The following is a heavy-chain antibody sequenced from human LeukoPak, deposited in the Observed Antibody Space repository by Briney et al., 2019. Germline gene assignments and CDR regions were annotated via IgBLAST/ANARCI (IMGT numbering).Heavy chain of an antibody. CDR3: AREGDTVGAYYGMDV. V-gene: IGHV4-30-4*01. D-gene: IGHD1-26*01. Sequence: SETLSLTCTVSGGSISSGDYYWSWIRQPPGKGLEWIGYIYYSGSTYYNPSLKSRVTISVDTSKNQLSLKLSSVTAADTAVYYCAREGDTVGAYYGMDVWGKGTTVTVSS. J-gene: IGHJ6*04. CDR1: GGSISSGDYY. CDR2: IYYSGST.